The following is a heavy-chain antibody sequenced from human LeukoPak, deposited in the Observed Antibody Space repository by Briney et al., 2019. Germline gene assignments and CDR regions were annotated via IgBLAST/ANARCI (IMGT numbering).Heavy chain of an antibody. D-gene: IGHD6-13*01. V-gene: IGHV4-38-2*01. CDR1: GYSISSGYY. CDR3: ARHQLAAVGYDTSIDY. J-gene: IGHJ4*02. Sequence: PSETLSLTCAVSGYSISSGYYWGWIRQPPGEGLEWSGSIYHSGSTYYNPSLKSRVTISVDTSKNQFSLKLSSVTAADTAVYYCARHQLAAVGYDTSIDYWGQGTLVTVSS. CDR2: IYHSGST.